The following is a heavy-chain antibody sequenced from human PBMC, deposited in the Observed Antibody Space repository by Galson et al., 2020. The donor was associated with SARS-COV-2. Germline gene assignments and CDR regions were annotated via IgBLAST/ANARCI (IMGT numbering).Heavy chain of an antibody. V-gene: IGHV3-30*02. J-gene: IGHJ4*02. CDR3: GRDQGPWNSMSPTED. Sequence: GESLKISCAASGFTFSNYGLHWVRQSPGKGLEWVAFIRYDAVRDFYADSVKGRFTISRDNSQNFLYLQLTSLRPEDSAVYFCGRDQGPWNSMSPTEDWGQGTQVIVS. D-gene: IGHD1-1*01. CDR2: IRYDAVRD. CDR1: GFTFSNYG.